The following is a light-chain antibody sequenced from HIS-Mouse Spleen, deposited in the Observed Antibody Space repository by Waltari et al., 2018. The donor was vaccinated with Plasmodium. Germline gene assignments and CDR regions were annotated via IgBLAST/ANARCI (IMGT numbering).Light chain of an antibody. J-gene: IGLJ2*01. V-gene: IGLV3-1*01. CDR3: QAWDSSTVV. CDR1: KLGDKY. Sequence: SYELTQPPSVSVSPGQTASITCSGDKLGDKYACWYQQKPGQSPVRVIYQDSKRPSGSTERFAGSNSGNAATLTIGGTQAMDEADYYCQAWDSSTVVFGGGTKLTVL. CDR2: QDS.